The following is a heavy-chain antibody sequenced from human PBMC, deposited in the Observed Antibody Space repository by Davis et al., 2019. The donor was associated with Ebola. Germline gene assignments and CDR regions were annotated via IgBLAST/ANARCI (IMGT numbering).Heavy chain of an antibody. V-gene: IGHV3-30-3*01. Sequence: GESLKISCAASGFTFSSYAMHWVRQAPGKGLEWVAVISYDGSNKYYADSVKGRFTISRDNSKNTLYLQMNSLRAKDTAVYYCARMPLDYYYGMDVWGKGTTVTVSS. D-gene: IGHD2-2*01. J-gene: IGHJ6*04. CDR2: ISYDGSNK. CDR3: ARMPLDYYYGMDV. CDR1: GFTFSSYA.